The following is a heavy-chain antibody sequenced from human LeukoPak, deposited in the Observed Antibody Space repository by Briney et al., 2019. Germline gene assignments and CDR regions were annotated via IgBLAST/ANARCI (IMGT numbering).Heavy chain of an antibody. CDR1: GGSFSGYC. D-gene: IGHD3-10*01. CDR3: ATAYYGSGSYFFDY. J-gene: IGHJ4*02. V-gene: IGHV4-34*01. CDR2: INHSGST. Sequence: SETLSLTCAVYGGSFSGYCWSWIRQPPGKGLEWIGEINHSGSTNYNPSLKSRVTISVDTSKNQFSLKLSSVTAADTAVYYCATAYYGSGSYFFDYWGQGTLVTVSS.